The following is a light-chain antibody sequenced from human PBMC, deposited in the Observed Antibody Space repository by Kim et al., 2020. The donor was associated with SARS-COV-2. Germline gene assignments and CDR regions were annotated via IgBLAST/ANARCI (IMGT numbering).Light chain of an antibody. V-gene: IGLV1-47*01. J-gene: IGLJ3*02. CDR3: AAWDDSLSAWV. CDR2: GNS. CDR1: SSNIEVNS. Sequence: GQRVTISCSGSSSNIEVNSLYWFQQLPGTAPKLLIYGNSQRPSGVPDRFSASKSGTSASLAVSGLRSDDEADFYCAAWDDSLSAWVFGGGTKLTVL.